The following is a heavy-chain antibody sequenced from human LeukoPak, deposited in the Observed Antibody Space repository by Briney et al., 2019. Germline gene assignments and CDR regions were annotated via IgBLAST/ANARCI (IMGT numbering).Heavy chain of an antibody. CDR2: IYPRDSDS. V-gene: IGHV5-51*01. CDR3: ARXHSGDALMVQDLDY. D-gene: IGHD3-10*01. Sequence: GESLKISCKGSGYSFTSYWIGWVRQVPGKGLEWVGIIYPRDSDSRYSPSFQGQVTLSVDESISTATLQWSSLRASDTAIYYCARXHSGDALMVQDLDYXGQGTLVTVSS. J-gene: IGHJ4*02. CDR1: GYSFTSYW.